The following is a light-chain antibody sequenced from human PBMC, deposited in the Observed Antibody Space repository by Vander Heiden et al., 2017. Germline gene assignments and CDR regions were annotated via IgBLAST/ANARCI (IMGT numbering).Light chain of an antibody. CDR1: RGVLYSTINKIY. Sequence: DIVMTPSPDSLDMSLGERATINCKSSRGVLYSTINKIYLAWYQQKPGQRPKLLIYWTSTRAPGVPDRCSGSGSGTGFIITISSLQDEDVAVYYYQQCYSSPFTFGPGTKVDIK. CDR3: QQCYSSPFT. V-gene: IGKV4-1*01. J-gene: IGKJ3*01. CDR2: WTS.